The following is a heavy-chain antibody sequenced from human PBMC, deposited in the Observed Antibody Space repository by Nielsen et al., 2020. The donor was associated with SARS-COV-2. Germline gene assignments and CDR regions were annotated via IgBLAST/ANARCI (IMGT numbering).Heavy chain of an antibody. CDR1: GYTFTGYY. Sequence: ASVKVSCKASGYTFTGYYMHWVRQAPGQGLEWMGWINPNSGGTNYAQKFQGRVTMTRNTSISTAYMELRSLRSDDMAVYYCARTSRDITIFGVVIRLGYWGQGTLVTVSS. D-gene: IGHD3-3*01. CDR3: ARTSRDITIFGVVIRLGY. V-gene: IGHV1-2*02. CDR2: INPNSGGT. J-gene: IGHJ4*02.